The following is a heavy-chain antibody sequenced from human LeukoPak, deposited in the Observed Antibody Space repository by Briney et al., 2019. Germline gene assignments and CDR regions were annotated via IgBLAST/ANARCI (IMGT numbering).Heavy chain of an antibody. J-gene: IGHJ4*02. D-gene: IGHD3-9*01. CDR2: ISSSGSTI. Sequence: GGSLRLSCAASGFTFSSYEMSWVRQAPGKGLEWVSYISSSGSTIYYADSVKGRFTISRDNAKNSLYLQMNSLRAEDTAVYYCASYDILTGYYFDYWGQGTLVTVSS. CDR1: GFTFSSYE. CDR3: ASYDILTGYYFDY. V-gene: IGHV3-48*03.